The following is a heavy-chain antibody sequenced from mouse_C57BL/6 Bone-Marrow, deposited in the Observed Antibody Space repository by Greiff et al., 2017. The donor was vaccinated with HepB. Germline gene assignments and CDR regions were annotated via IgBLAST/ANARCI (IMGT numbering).Heavy chain of an antibody. D-gene: IGHD2-5*01. Sequence: QVQLKESGPELVKPGASVKISCKASGYAFSSSWMNWVKQRPGKGLEWIGRIYPGDGDTNYNGKFKGKATLTADKSSSTAYMQLSSLTSEDSAVYFCARSDYSNPYYYAMDYWGQGTSVTVSS. CDR2: IYPGDGDT. V-gene: IGHV1-82*01. CDR3: ARSDYSNPYYYAMDY. J-gene: IGHJ4*01. CDR1: GYAFSSSW.